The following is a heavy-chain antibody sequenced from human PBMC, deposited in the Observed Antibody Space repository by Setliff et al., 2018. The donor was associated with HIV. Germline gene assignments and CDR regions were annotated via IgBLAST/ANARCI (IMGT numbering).Heavy chain of an antibody. D-gene: IGHD3-16*01. CDR1: GDSISSGSYY. V-gene: IGHV4-61*09. Sequence: SETLSLTCSVSGDSISSGSYYWSWIRLPAGKGLEWIGQIHTTGSTNYNPSLKSRVTISIDTSKNQFSLKLNSVTATDTAVYYCAKRTFGSGRFDPWGQGTLVTVS. CDR2: IHTTGST. CDR3: AKRTFGSGRFDP. J-gene: IGHJ5*02.